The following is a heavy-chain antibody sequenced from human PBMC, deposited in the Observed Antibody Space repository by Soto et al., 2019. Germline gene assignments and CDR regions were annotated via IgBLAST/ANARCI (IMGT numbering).Heavy chain of an antibody. D-gene: IGHD2-15*01. V-gene: IGHV3-48*01. J-gene: IGHJ6*03. CDR3: ARYLSGGSNFYYYMEV. Sequence: EVQLVESGGGLVPPGGSLRLSCSASGFSISGYALNWVRQAPGKGPEWVSYISSSSSAIDYAGSVKGRFSISRDNGKNSLYLQMNGLRAEDTAVYYCARYLSGGSNFYYYMEVWGKWTTVTVSS. CDR1: GFSISGYA. CDR2: ISSSSSAI.